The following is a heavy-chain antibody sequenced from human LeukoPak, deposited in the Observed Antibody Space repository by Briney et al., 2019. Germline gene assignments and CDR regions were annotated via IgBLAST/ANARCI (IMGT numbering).Heavy chain of an antibody. CDR2: INPNSGGT. D-gene: IGHD1-26*01. V-gene: IGHV1-2*02. Sequence: ASVKVSCKAAGYTFTGYFMHWVRQAPAQGLEWMGWINPNSGGTNYAQKFQGRVTMTRDTYISTVYMELSRLRSDDTAVYYCARDEVGIFDYWGQGTLVTVSS. J-gene: IGHJ4*02. CDR1: GYTFTGYF. CDR3: ARDEVGIFDY.